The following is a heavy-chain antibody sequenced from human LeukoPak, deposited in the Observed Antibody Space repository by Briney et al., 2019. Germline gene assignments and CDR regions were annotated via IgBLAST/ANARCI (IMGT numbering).Heavy chain of an antibody. CDR3: ARDLSYYYDSSPLDP. CDR1: GYTFTSYA. V-gene: IGHV1-3*01. CDR2: INAGNGNT. J-gene: IGHJ5*02. D-gene: IGHD3-22*01. Sequence: RASVKVSCKASGYTFTSYAMHWVRQAPGQRLEWMGWINAGNGNTKYSQKFQGRVTITRDTSASTAYMELSSLRSEDTAVYYCARDLSYYYDSSPLDPWGQGTLVTVSS.